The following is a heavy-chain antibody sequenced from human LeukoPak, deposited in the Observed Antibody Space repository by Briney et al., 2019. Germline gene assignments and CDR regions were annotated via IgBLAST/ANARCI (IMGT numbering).Heavy chain of an antibody. Sequence: SETLSLTCTVSGVSIRSYYWSWLRQPPGRGLEWIGYIYYSGSTNYNPSLKSRVTISIDTSKNQFSLRLSSVTAADTAVYYCARVGSGCFDYWGQGALVTVSS. D-gene: IGHD6-19*01. V-gene: IGHV4-59*01. CDR3: ARVGSGCFDY. J-gene: IGHJ4*02. CDR2: IYYSGST. CDR1: GVSIRSYY.